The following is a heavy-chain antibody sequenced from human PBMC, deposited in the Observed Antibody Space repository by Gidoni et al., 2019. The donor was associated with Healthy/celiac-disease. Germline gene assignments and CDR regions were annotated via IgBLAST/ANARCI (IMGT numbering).Heavy chain of an antibody. J-gene: IGHJ4*02. D-gene: IGHD3-9*01. CDR2: ISGSGGST. V-gene: IGHV3-23*01. CDR3: ARAAYYDILTGYSEPFDY. Sequence: EVQLLESGGGLVQPGGSLRLSCAASGFPFSSYAMSWVRQAPGKGLEWVSAISGSGGSTYDADSVKGRFTISRDNSKNTLYLQMNSLRAEDTAVYYCARAAYYDILTGYSEPFDYWGQGTLVTVSS. CDR1: GFPFSSYA.